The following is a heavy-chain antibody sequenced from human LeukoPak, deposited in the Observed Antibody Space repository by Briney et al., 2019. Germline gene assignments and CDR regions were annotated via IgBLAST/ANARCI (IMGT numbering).Heavy chain of an antibody. CDR3: ASEEVDTVDF. D-gene: IGHD5-18*01. J-gene: IGHJ4*02. Sequence: GGSLRLSCAASGFTFTNAGIHWVRLAAGKGLEWVSFISHDGTNKYYSDSVDGRFTVSRINSQNTVYLQMTDLRPDDTATYYCASEEVDTVDFWGQGTLVTVSS. V-gene: IGHV3-30*01. CDR2: ISHDGTNK. CDR1: GFTFTNAG.